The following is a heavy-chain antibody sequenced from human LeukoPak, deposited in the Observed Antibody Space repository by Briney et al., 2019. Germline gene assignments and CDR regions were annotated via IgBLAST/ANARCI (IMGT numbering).Heavy chain of an antibody. CDR2: ISSSSSYI. V-gene: IGHV3-21*01. J-gene: IGHJ3*02. Sequence: KPGGSLRLSCAASGLTFSSYSMNWVRQAPGKGLEWVSSISSSSSYIYYADSVKGRFTISRDNAKNSLYLRMNSLRAEDTAVYYCARVDPRDVDAFDIWGQGTMVTVSS. D-gene: IGHD3-10*01. CDR1: GLTFSSYS. CDR3: ARVDPRDVDAFDI.